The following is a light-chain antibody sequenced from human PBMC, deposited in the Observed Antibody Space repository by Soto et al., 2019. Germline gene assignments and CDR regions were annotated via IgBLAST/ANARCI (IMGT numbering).Light chain of an antibody. J-gene: IGKJ3*01. CDR1: QVIRND. V-gene: IGKV1-6*01. Sequence: AIQMTQSPSSLSASVGDRVTITCRASQVIRNDLGWYQQKPGKAPKLLIYAASSLQSGVPSRLSGSGSGTDFTLTISSLQPEDFATYYCLQDYNYPLTFGPGTKVDIK. CDR3: LQDYNYPLT. CDR2: AAS.